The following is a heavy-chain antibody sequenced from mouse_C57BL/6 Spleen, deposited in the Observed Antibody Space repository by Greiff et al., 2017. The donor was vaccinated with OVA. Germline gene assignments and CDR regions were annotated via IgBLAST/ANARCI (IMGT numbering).Heavy chain of an antibody. Sequence: DVMLVESGGGLVQPKGSLKLSCAASGFSFNTYAMNWVRQAPGKGLEWVARIRSKSNNYATYYADSVKDRFTISRDDSESMLYLQMNNLKTEDTAMYYCVRHDGPSSGYHYYAMDYWGQGTSVTVSS. D-gene: IGHD3-2*02. CDR2: IRSKSNNYAT. CDR3: VRHDGPSSGYHYYAMDY. V-gene: IGHV10-1*01. J-gene: IGHJ4*01. CDR1: GFSFNTYA.